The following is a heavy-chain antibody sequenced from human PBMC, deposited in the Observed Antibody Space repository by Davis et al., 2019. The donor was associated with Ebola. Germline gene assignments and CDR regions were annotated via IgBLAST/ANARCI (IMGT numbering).Heavy chain of an antibody. CDR2: VHSSGHT. CDR1: GGSISDSGYY. CDR3: ARDSNGIAAPLAY. D-gene: IGHD6-6*01. Sequence: MPGGSLRLSCTVSGGSISDSGYYWGWIRQSPGIRQAAGTGLELLASVHSSGHTYRNPSLKSRVTISVDTSKNQFSLKLNSVTAADTAVYYCARDSNGIAAPLAYWGQGTLVTVSS. J-gene: IGHJ4*02. V-gene: IGHV4-39*02.